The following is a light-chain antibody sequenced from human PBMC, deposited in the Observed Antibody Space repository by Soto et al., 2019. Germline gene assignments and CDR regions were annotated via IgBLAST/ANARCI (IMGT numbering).Light chain of an antibody. CDR1: SSNIGAGYD. J-gene: IGLJ3*02. CDR3: QSYDSSLSVV. Sequence: QSVLRQPPSVSGAPGQRVTISCTGNSSNIGAGYDVHWYQQLPGTAPKLLIYDNSNRPSGVPDRFSGSRSGTSVSLAITGLQAEDEAYYYCQSYDSSLSVVFGGGTKLTVL. CDR2: DNS. V-gene: IGLV1-40*01.